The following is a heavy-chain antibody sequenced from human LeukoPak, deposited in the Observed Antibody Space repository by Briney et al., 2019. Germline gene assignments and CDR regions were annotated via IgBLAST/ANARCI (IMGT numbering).Heavy chain of an antibody. D-gene: IGHD3-10*01. CDR1: GGSFSGYY. CDR3: ARRVGRWFGERAYYYNYMDV. Sequence: PSETLSLTCAVYGGSFSGYYWTWIRQPPGKGLEWFGEINHRRSTKYSPSLKSRVTISVDTSKNQFSLRLSSVTAADTAVYYCARRVGRWFGERAYYYNYMDVWGKGTTVTISS. V-gene: IGHV4-34*01. J-gene: IGHJ6*03. CDR2: INHRRST.